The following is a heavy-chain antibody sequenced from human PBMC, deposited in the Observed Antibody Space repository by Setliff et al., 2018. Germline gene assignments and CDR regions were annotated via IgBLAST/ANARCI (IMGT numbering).Heavy chain of an antibody. Sequence: VKVSCKASGYTFTTYAMSWIRQAPGQGLEWMGWINTNTGNPSYAQGFTGRFVFSLDTSVSTAYLQISSLKPEDTAMYYCARASRFATIVWKGDYYMDVWGKGTTVTVSS. CDR1: GYTFTTYA. CDR2: INTNTGNP. V-gene: IGHV7-4-1*02. CDR3: ARASRFATIVWKGDYYMDV. D-gene: IGHD3-16*02. J-gene: IGHJ6*03.